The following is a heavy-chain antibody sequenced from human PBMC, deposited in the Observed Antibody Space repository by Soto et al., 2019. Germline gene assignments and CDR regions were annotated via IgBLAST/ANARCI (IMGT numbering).Heavy chain of an antibody. CDR2: MNPNSGNT. J-gene: IGHJ6*02. CDR1: GYTFTSYD. D-gene: IGHD3-3*01. CDR3: ARGEWSPPYSYYYGMDV. Sequence: QVQLVQSGAEVKKPGASVKVSCKASGYTFTSYDINWVRQATGQGLEWMGWMNPNSGNTGYAQKFQGRVTMTRNTSLSTGYMERCSLRYEGTAVYFCARGEWSPPYSYYYGMDVWGQGTTVTVSS. V-gene: IGHV1-8*01.